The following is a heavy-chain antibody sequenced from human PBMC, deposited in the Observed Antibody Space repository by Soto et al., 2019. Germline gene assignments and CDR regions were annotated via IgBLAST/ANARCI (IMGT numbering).Heavy chain of an antibody. CDR2: IYYSGST. Sequence: SETLSLTCTVSGGSISSYYWSWIRQPPGKGLEWIGYIYYSGSTNYNPSLKSRVTISVDTSKNQFSLKLSSGTAADTAVYYCARSVLRFLEWIPSYPGYMDVWGKGTTVTVSS. CDR3: ARSVLRFLEWIPSYPGYMDV. CDR1: GGSISSYY. J-gene: IGHJ6*03. V-gene: IGHV4-59*08. D-gene: IGHD3-3*01.